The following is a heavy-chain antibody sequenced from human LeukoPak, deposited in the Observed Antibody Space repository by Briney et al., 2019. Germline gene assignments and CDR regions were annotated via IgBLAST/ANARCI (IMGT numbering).Heavy chain of an antibody. J-gene: IGHJ4*02. CDR1: GFTFSSYA. CDR3: ARESGVAAAGTNEPNFDY. CDR2: ISYDGSNK. Sequence: PGGSLRLSCAASGFTFSSYAMHWVRQAPGKGLEWVAVISYDGSNKYYADSVKGRFTISRDNSKNTLYLQMNSLRAEDTAVYYCARESGVAAAGTNEPNFDYWGQGTLVTVSS. V-gene: IGHV3-30-3*01. D-gene: IGHD6-13*01.